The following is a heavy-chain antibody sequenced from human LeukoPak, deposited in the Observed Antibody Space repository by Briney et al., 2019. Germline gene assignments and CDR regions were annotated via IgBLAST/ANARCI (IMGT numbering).Heavy chain of an antibody. Sequence: GGSLRLSCTASGFTFSSYAMSWVRQAPGKGLEWVSAISGSGGSTYYADSVKGRFTISRDNSKNTLYLQMNSLRAEDTAVYYCAKDTASSWWYFDLWGRGTLVTVSS. J-gene: IGHJ2*01. CDR1: GFTFSSYA. CDR2: ISGSGGST. D-gene: IGHD5-18*01. V-gene: IGHV3-23*01. CDR3: AKDTASSWWYFDL.